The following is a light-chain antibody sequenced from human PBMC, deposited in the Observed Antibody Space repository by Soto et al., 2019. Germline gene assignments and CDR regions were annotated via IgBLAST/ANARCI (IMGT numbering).Light chain of an antibody. CDR2: GAS. CDR3: QQYNNWPPWT. V-gene: IGKV3-15*01. J-gene: IGKJ1*01. Sequence: EIVMTQSPATLSVSPGEGVTLSCRASQSVSSNLAWYQQKPGQAPRLLIHGASTRATGIPARFSGSGSGTEFTLTISSLQSEDFAVYYCQQYNNWPPWTFGQGTKVEIK. CDR1: QSVSSN.